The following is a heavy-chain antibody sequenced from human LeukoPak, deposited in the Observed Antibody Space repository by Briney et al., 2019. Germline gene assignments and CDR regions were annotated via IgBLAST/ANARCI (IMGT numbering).Heavy chain of an antibody. CDR1: GFTFSSHG. CDR2: ISYDGSNK. CDR3: AKDGTTVTNYYYYGMDV. Sequence: GGSLRLSCAASGFTFSSHGMHWVRQAPGKGLEWVAVISYDGSNKYYADSVKGRFTISRDNSKNTLYLQMNSLRAEDTAVYYCAKDGTTVTNYYYYGMDVWGQGTTVTVSS. V-gene: IGHV3-30*18. D-gene: IGHD4-17*01. J-gene: IGHJ6*02.